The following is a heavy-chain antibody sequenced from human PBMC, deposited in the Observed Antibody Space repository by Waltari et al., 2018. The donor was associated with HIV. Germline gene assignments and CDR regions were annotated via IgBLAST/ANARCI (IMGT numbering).Heavy chain of an antibody. CDR3: ARLTHYYDTSGPDYYYYGMDV. CDR1: GNTLTRYG. Sequence: QVQLVQSGAEVKKPGASVKVSCKASGNTLTRYGISWVRQGPGQGLEWMGWISTYNGNTNYAQKLQGRVSMTTETSTSTAYMELRSLRSDDTAVYYCARLTHYYDTSGPDYYYYGMDVWGQGTTVTVSS. D-gene: IGHD3-22*01. CDR2: ISTYNGNT. V-gene: IGHV1-18*01. J-gene: IGHJ6*02.